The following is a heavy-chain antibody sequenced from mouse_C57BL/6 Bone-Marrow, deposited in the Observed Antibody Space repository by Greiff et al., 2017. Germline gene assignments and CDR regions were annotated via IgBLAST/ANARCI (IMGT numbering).Heavy chain of an antibody. J-gene: IGHJ3*01. V-gene: IGHV1-85*01. CDR1: GYTFTSYD. CDR2: IYPRDGST. Sequence: VQLQQSGPELVKPGASVKLSCKASGYTFTSYDINWVKQRPGQGLEWIGWIYPRDGSTKYNEKFKGKATLTVDTSSSTAYMELHSLTSEYAAVYFCAYSNWFAYWGQGTLVTVSA. D-gene: IGHD2-5*01. CDR3: AYSNWFAY.